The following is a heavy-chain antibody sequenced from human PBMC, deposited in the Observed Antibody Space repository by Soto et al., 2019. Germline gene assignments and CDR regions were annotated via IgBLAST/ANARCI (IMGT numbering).Heavy chain of an antibody. V-gene: IGHV1-69*13. D-gene: IGHD3-22*01. Sequence: RASVKVSCKASGGTFSRNTISWVRQAPGQGLEWMGGIMPIFGSANYAQKFQGRVTITADENTRTVYMELSRLRSEDTAVYYCARQFDSDTTGYYYAYWGQGTQVP. CDR1: GGTFSRNT. J-gene: IGHJ4*02. CDR3: ARQFDSDTTGYYYAY. CDR2: IMPIFGSA.